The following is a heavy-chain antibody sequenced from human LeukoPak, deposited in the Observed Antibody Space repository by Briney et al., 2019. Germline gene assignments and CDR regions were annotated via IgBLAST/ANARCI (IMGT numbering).Heavy chain of an antibody. CDR3: ARVGGGYCSSTSCLKGYYYGMDV. D-gene: IGHD2-2*01. Sequence: GGSLRLSCVASGFTFSNYAMTWVRQAPGKGLEWVSSISSSSSYIYYADSVKGRFTISRDNAKNSLYLQMNSLRTEDTAVYYCARVGGGYCSSTSCLKGYYYGMDVWGQGTTVTVSS. CDR1: GFTFSNYA. J-gene: IGHJ6*02. CDR2: ISSSSSYI. V-gene: IGHV3-21*01.